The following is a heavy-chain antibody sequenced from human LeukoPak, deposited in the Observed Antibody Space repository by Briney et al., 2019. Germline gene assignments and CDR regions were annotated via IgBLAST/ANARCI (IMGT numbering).Heavy chain of an antibody. V-gene: IGHV4-38-2*01. CDR3: AAVPESYYTVYYFNY. J-gene: IGHJ4*02. CDR1: DYYINNGYY. D-gene: IGHD3-10*01. Sequence: SETLSLTCRVSDYYINNGYYWGWIRQPPGKGLEWIAEINHSGSSKYNPSLKSRVTISVDTSKNQFSLKLTSVTAADTAVYYCAAVPESYYTVYYFNYWGQGTLVTVSS. CDR2: INHSGSS.